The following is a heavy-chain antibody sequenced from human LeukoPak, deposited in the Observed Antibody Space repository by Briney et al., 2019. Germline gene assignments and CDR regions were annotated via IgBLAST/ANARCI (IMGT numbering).Heavy chain of an antibody. CDR3: TKDVTPGGADV. Sequence: AGGSLRLSCAVSGLNFNIYAIHWVRQAPGKGLEWVSGLSLDTERIDYADSVKGRFIVSRDNTKNSVYLQMNSLTPEDSALYFCTKDVTPGGADVWGQGTTATVSS. V-gene: IGHV3-9*01. J-gene: IGHJ6*02. CDR2: LSLDTERI. CDR1: GLNFNIYA. D-gene: IGHD4-17*01.